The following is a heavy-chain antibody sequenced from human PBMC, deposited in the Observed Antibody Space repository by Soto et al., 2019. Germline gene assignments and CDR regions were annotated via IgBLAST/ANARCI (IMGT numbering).Heavy chain of an antibody. CDR3: APRKFGSFNRAAFEI. CDR2: ISKSSVDI. J-gene: IGHJ3*02. D-gene: IGHD3-16*01. V-gene: IGHV3-48*03. Sequence: EVQLVESGGGLVQPGGSLRLSCAASGFDFNIAEMNWVRQAPGKGLEWISYISKSSVDIHYADSVKGRFTISRDNAKNSLYLQMNSLRVEDTALYYCAPRKFGSFNRAAFEIWGQGTMVTVSS. CDR1: GFDFNIAE.